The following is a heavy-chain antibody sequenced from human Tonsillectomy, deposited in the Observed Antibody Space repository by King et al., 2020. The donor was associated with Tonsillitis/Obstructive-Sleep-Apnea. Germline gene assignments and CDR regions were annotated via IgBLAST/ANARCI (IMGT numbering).Heavy chain of an antibody. CDR2: IYYSGST. J-gene: IGHJ3*02. Sequence: QLQESGPGLVKPSETLSLTCTVSGGSISSYYWSWIRQPPGKGLEWIGYIYYSGSTNYNPSLKSRVTISVDTSKNQFSLKLSSVTAADTAVYYCASADIQLWRGGAFDIWGQGTMVTVSS. CDR1: GGSISSYY. D-gene: IGHD5-18*01. CDR3: ASADIQLWRGGAFDI. V-gene: IGHV4-59*01.